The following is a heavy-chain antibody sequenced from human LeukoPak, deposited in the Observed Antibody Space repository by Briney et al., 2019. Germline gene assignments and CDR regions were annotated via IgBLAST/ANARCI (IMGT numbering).Heavy chain of an antibody. D-gene: IGHD6-13*01. J-gene: IGHJ5*02. CDR2: INHSGST. CDR3: ARGSSWYGH. V-gene: IGHV4-34*01. CDR1: GGSFSGYY. Sequence: SETLSLTCAVYGGSFSGYYWSWIRQPPGKGLEWIGEINHSGSTNYNPSLKSRVTISVDTSKNQFSLKLSSVTAADTAVYYCARGSSWYGHWGQGTLVTVSS.